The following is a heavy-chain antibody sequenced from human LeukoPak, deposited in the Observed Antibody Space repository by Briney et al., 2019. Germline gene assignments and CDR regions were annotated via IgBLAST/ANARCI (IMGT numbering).Heavy chain of an antibody. CDR1: GGTFSSYA. D-gene: IGHD2-2*01. CDR2: MIPIFGTA. V-gene: IGHV1-69*13. Sequence: ASVKVSCKASGGTFSSYAISWVRQAPGQGLEWMGGMIPIFGTANYAQKFQGRVTITADESTSTAYMELRSLRSDDTAVYFCALIPYCTTATCYYFDYWGQGTLVTVSS. CDR3: ALIPYCTTATCYYFDY. J-gene: IGHJ4*02.